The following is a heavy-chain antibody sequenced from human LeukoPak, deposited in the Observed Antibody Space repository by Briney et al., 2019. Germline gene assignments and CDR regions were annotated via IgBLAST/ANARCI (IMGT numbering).Heavy chain of an antibody. D-gene: IGHD6-19*01. CDR3: ARAFTRTSGWRY. V-gene: IGHV1-2*04. J-gene: IGHJ4*02. CDR2: INPNSGGT. CDR1: EYTFTGYY. Sequence: APVKVSCKASEYTFTGYYMHWVRQAPGQGLEWMGWINPNSGGTNYAQKFQGWVTMTRDTSISTAYMELSRLRSDDTAVYYCARAFTRTSGWRYWGQGTLVTVSS.